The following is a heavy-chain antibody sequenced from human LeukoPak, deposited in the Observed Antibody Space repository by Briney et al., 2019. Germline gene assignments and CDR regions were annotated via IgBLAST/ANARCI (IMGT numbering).Heavy chain of an antibody. CDR3: ARDVYHGSGSPYLDS. D-gene: IGHD3-10*01. Sequence: GGSLRLSCAASGFTFSSYSMNWVRQAPGKGLEWISYVSISTSTIYYADSVKGRFTTSRDNAKNSLYLQMNSLRAEDTAVYYCARDVYHGSGSPYLDSWGQGTLVTVSS. V-gene: IGHV3-48*04. CDR1: GFTFSSYS. CDR2: VSISTSTI. J-gene: IGHJ4*02.